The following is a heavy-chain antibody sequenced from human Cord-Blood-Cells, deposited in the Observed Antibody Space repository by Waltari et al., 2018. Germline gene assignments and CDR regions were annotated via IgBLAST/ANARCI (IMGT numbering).Heavy chain of an antibody. CDR1: GGSISSYY. J-gene: IGHJ3*02. CDR2: IYYSGST. CDR3: AGGHRTVVTLMSAFDI. D-gene: IGHD2-21*02. V-gene: IGHV4-59*08. Sequence: QVQLQESGPGLVKPSETLSLTCTVSGGSISSYYWSWIRQPPGKGLEWIGYIYYSGSTNYNPSLKSRVAIAVDTSKNQVSLKLSSVTAADTAVYYCAGGHRTVVTLMSAFDIWGQGTMVTVSS.